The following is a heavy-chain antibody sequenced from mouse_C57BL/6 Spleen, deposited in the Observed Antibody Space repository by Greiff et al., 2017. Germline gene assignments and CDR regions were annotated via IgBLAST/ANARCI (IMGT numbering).Heavy chain of an antibody. J-gene: IGHJ3*01. D-gene: IGHD4-1*01. V-gene: IGHV5-6*01. CDR3: ARQVNWEFAD. Sequence: EVKLMESGGDLVKPGGSLKLSCAASGFTFSSYGMSWVRPTPDKRLEWVATISSGGSYTYYPDSVKGRFTISRDNAKNTLYLQMSSLKSEDTAMYYCARQVNWEFADWGKGTLVTVSA. CDR2: ISSGGSYT. CDR1: GFTFSSYG.